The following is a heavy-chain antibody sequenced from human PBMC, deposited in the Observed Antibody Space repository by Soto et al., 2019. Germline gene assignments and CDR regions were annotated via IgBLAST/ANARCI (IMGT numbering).Heavy chain of an antibody. CDR1: GGSFSGYY. V-gene: IGHV4-34*01. CDR2: INHSGST. D-gene: IGHD1-26*01. J-gene: IGHJ4*02. CDR3: ARGTVGVGATARGYDY. Sequence: PSETLSLTCAVYGGSFSGYYWSWIRQPPGKGLEWIGEINHSGSTNYNPSLKSRVTISVDTSKNQFSLKLSSVTAADTAVYYCARGTVGVGATARGYDYWGQGTLVTVSS.